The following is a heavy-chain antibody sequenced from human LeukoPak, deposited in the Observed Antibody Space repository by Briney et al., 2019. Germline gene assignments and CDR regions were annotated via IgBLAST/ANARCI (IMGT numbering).Heavy chain of an antibody. CDR3: SRGQGCAY. Sequence: PGGSLRLSCAASGFTFSSYAMHWVRQAPGKGLEWVANMNQDGSEQYYVDSVKGRFSISRDNAKKSLYLQMNSLRAEDTAVYYCSRGQGCAYWGQGTLVTVSS. CDR1: GFTFSSYA. J-gene: IGHJ4*02. D-gene: IGHD6-19*01. CDR2: MNQDGSEQ. V-gene: IGHV3-7*04.